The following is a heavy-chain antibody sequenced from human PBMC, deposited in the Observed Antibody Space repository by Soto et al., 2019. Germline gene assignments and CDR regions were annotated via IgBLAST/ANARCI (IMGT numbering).Heavy chain of an antibody. CDR3: ASDSKYHRNSYWYFDL. V-gene: IGHV4-4*02. J-gene: IGHJ2*01. Sequence: QVQLQESGPGLVKPSGTLSLSCAVSGASLSSTHWWSWVRQPPGKGLEWIGEIYHTGSANYNSSLKSRVASSVDKSKNQFSLNLTSVTAADTAVYYCASDSKYHRNSYWYFDLWGRGTLVTVSS. CDR2: IYHTGSA. CDR1: GASLSSTHW. D-gene: IGHD1-20*01.